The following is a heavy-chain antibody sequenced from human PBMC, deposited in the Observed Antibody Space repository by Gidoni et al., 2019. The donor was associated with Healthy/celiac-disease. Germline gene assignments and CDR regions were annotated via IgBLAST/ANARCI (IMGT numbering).Heavy chain of an antibody. J-gene: IGHJ4*02. CDR1: GFTFSTYW. V-gene: IGHV3-74*01. CDR2: VKSDGSST. CDR3: AREGLY. Sequence: EVQLVESGGGLVPPGGSLRLSCAASGFTFSTYWMPRVRQARGKGVVWVSRVKSDGSSTSYADSVKGRFTISRDNAKNTLYLRVNSLRAEDTAVYYCAREGLYWGQGTLVTVSS.